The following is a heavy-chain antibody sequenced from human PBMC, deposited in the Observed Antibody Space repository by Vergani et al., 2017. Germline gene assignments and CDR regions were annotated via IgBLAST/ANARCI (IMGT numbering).Heavy chain of an antibody. D-gene: IGHD3-10*01. V-gene: IGHV3-23*04. CDR3: AKDRVWFGDDFDY. CDR1: GFTFSSYA. Sequence: VQLVESGGGLVQPGGSLRLSCAASGFTFSSYAMSWVRQAPGEGVEWVSAISGSGGSTYYADSVKGRFTISRDTSKKTLYLQMNSLGAEDTAVYYCAKDRVWFGDDFDYWGQETLVTVSS. J-gene: IGHJ4*02. CDR2: ISGSGGST.